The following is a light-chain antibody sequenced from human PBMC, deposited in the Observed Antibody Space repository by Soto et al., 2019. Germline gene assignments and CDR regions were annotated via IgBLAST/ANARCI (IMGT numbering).Light chain of an antibody. V-gene: IGKV3-11*01. J-gene: IGKJ5*01. CDR3: QQRRSWPPTIT. CDR1: QSVSTY. Sequence: EIVLTQSPATLSWSPGEIATLSCRGSQSVSTYLAWYQQRPGQAPRLLIYDASYRATDIPPRFSGSGSGTDFTLTISSLEPEDFAVYYCQQRRSWPPTITFGQGTRLEI. CDR2: DAS.